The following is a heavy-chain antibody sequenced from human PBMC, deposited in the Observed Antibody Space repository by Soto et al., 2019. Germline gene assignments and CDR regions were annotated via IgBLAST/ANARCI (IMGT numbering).Heavy chain of an antibody. CDR3: ARGPGYDFWSGYYSPYYYYGMDV. D-gene: IGHD3-3*01. J-gene: IGHJ6*02. CDR2: MNPNSGNT. Sequence: QVQLVQSGAEVKKPGASVKVSCKASGYTFTSYDINWVRQATGQGLEWMGWMNPNSGNTGYAQKFQGRVTMTRNTPISTAYMELSSLRSEDTAVYYCARGPGYDFWSGYYSPYYYYGMDVWGQGTTVTVSS. V-gene: IGHV1-8*01. CDR1: GYTFTSYD.